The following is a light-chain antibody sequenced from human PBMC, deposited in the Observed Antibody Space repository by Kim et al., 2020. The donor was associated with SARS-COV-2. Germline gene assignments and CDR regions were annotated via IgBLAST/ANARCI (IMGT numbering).Light chain of an antibody. CDR3: QQYSSYPLT. Sequence: DIQMTQSPSSLSASIGDSVTITCRASQAISNYLACQKKPGKAPKSLIYGAYGLVSGVPSRFSGRGSGTDFTLIISSLQPEDFATYYCQQYSSYPLTFGGGTKVDIK. CDR1: QAISNY. CDR2: GAY. V-gene: IGKV1-16*01. J-gene: IGKJ4*01.